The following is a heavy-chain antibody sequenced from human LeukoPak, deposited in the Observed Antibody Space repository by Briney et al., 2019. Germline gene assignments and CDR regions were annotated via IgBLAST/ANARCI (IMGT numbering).Heavy chain of an antibody. D-gene: IGHD6-13*01. J-gene: IGHJ4*02. CDR3: TRGDSSSWLG. Sequence: PGGSLRLSCAASGFTFSGSAMHWVRQASGKGREWVGRIRSKANSYATAYAASVKGRFTIAREDSKNTAYLQMNSLKTEDTAVYYCTRGDSSSWLGWGQGTLVTVSS. V-gene: IGHV3-73*01. CDR1: GFTFSGSA. CDR2: IRSKANSYAT.